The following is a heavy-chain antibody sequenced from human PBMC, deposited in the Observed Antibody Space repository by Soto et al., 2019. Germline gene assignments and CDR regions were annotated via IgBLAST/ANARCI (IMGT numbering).Heavy chain of an antibody. Sequence: GGSLRLSCAASGFTFSSYSMNWVRQAPGKGLEWVSSISSSSSYIYYADSVKGRFTISRDNAKNSLYLQMNILRAEDTAVYYCARGQRTGGMDVWGQGTTVTVSS. CDR3: ARGQRTGGMDV. CDR2: ISSSSSYI. V-gene: IGHV3-21*01. J-gene: IGHJ6*02. CDR1: GFTFSSYS.